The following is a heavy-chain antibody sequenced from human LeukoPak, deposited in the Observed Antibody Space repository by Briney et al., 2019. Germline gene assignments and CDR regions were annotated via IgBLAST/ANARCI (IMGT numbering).Heavy chain of an antibody. CDR1: GGTFSSYA. J-gene: IGHJ2*01. Sequence: SVKVSCKASGGTFSSYAISWVRQAPGQGLEWMGGIIPIFGTANYTQKFQGRVTITADESTSTAYMELSSLSSEDTAVYYCARALYSSGWYWYSDLWGRGTLVTVSS. CDR2: IIPIFGTA. V-gene: IGHV1-69*01. D-gene: IGHD6-19*01. CDR3: ARALYSSGWYWYSDL.